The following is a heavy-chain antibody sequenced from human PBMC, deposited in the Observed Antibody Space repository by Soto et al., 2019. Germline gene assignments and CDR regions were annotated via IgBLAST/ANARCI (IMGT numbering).Heavy chain of an antibody. V-gene: IGHV6-1*01. CDR2: TYYRSKWYN. J-gene: IGHJ5*02. CDR3: AREFGISAGTGVDWFDP. CDR1: GDSVSSNSAA. Sequence: SQTLSLTCGISGDSVSSNSAACNWIRQSPSRGLEWLGRTYYRSKWYNDYAVSVKSRITINPDTSKNQFSLQLNSVTPEDTAVYYCAREFGISAGTGVDWFDPWGQGTLVTVSS. D-gene: IGHD6-13*01.